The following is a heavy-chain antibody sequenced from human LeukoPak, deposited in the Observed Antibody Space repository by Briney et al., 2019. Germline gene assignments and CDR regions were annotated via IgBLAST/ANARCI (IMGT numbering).Heavy chain of an antibody. CDR2: IKQDGSEK. CDR3: ASRGYCSGGSCYALVHDAFDI. J-gene: IGHJ3*02. D-gene: IGHD2-15*01. CDR1: GFTFSSYW. V-gene: IGHV3-7*01. Sequence: GGSLRLSCAASGFTFSSYWMSWVRQAPGKGLEWVANIKQDGSEKYYVDSVKGRFTISRDNAKNSLYLQMNSLRAEDTAVYYCASRGYCSGGSCYALVHDAFDIWGQGTMVTVSS.